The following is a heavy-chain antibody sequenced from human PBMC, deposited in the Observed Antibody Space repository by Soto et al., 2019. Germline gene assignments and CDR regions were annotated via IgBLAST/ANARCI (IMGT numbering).Heavy chain of an antibody. D-gene: IGHD3-16*02. J-gene: IGHJ4*02. CDR2: IFYSGST. CDR3: ASHRRSVWGSFRPPFDY. CDR1: GGSISNGGFS. V-gene: IGHV4-31*03. Sequence: VQLQESGPGLVKPSQTLSLTCTGSGGSISNGGFSWNWIRQRPGKGLEWIGNIFYSGSTYYNPSLKSRVTISFDTSKNQFSLKLRSVTAADTSVYYCASHRRSVWGSFRPPFDYWGQGTLVTVSS.